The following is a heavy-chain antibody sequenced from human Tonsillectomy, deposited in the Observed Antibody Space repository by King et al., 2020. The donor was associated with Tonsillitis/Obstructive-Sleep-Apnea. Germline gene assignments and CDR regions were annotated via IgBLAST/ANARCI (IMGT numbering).Heavy chain of an antibody. D-gene: IGHD1-7*01. J-gene: IGHJ5*02. CDR3: ASSSGYWNYDH. Sequence: VQLVDSGGGLVQPGGSLRLSCAASGFTFSSYAMHWVRQAPGKGLEYVSAISSNGGSTYYANSVKGRFTISRDNSKNTLYLQMGSLRAEDMAVYYCASSSGYWNYDHWGQGTLVTVSS. CDR2: ISSNGGST. V-gene: IGHV3-64*01. CDR1: GFTFSSYA.